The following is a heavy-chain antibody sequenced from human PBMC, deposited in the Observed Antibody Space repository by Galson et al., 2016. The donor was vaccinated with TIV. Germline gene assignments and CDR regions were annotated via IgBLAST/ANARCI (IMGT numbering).Heavy chain of an antibody. CDR2: INPDGGET. D-gene: IGHD2-21*01. Sequence: SGAEVKKPGASVKVSCKASGYTFPDYYMHWVRQAPGEGLEWMGIINPDGGETNYTQKFQDRVIMSRDMSATTVYMELSSLRASDTALYFCARNDFPDCGGDCYTEYFFDYWGQGTLVTVSS. CDR1: GYTFPDYY. J-gene: IGHJ4*02. CDR3: ARNDFPDCGGDCYTEYFFDY. V-gene: IGHV1-46*01.